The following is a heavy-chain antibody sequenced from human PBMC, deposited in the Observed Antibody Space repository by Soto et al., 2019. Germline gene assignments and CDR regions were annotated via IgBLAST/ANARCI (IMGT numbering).Heavy chain of an antibody. CDR1: GFSLSTSGVG. J-gene: IGHJ5*02. CDR2: IYWNDDK. Sequence: SVPTLVNPTQTLTLTCTFSGFSLSTSGVGVGWIRQPPGKALEWLALIYWNDDKRYSPSLKSRLTITKDTSKNQVVLTMTNMDPVDTATYYCARKTFSGDKNWFDPWGQGTLVTVSS. V-gene: IGHV2-5*01. CDR3: ARKTFSGDKNWFDP. D-gene: IGHD4-17*01.